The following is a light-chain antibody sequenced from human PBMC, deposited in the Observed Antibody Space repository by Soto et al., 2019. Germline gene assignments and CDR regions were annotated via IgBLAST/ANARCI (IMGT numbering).Light chain of an antibody. V-gene: IGLV2-23*01. CDR3: CSYAGSSNWV. CDR2: EDS. J-gene: IGLJ3*02. Sequence: QSALTQPASVSGSPGQSITISCTGTSSDVGSYNLVSWYQQHPGKAPKLMIYEDSKRPSGVSNRFSGSKSGNTASLTISGIQAEDEADYYCCSYAGSSNWVFGGGTKLTVL. CDR1: SSDVGSYNL.